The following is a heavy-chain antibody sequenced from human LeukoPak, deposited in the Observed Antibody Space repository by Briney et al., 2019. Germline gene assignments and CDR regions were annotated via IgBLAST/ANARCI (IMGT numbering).Heavy chain of an antibody. CDR3: ARGAARRDNWFDP. V-gene: IGHV3-48*01. CDR2: ISEDSSII. Sequence: GGSLRLSCAASGFTFSIYGTNWVRQAPGKGLEWVSYISEDSSIIHHADSVKGRFTISRDNAKNSLYLQMNSLRVEDTAVYYCARGAARRDNWFDPWGRGTLVTVSS. J-gene: IGHJ5*02. D-gene: IGHD6-6*01. CDR1: GFTFSIYG.